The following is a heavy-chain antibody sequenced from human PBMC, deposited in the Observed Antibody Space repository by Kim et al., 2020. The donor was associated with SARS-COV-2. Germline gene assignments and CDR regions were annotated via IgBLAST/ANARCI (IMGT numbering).Heavy chain of an antibody. CDR3: ARVAITMVRSSPSLGYFDL. D-gene: IGHD3-10*01. CDR1: GGTFSSYA. V-gene: IGHV1-69*06. Sequence: SVKVSCKASGGTFSSYAISWVRQAPGQGLEWMGGIIPIFGTANYAQKFQGRVTITADKSTSTAYMELSSLRSEDTAVYYCARVAITMVRSSPSLGYFDLWGRGTLVTVSS. CDR2: IIPIFGTA. J-gene: IGHJ2*01.